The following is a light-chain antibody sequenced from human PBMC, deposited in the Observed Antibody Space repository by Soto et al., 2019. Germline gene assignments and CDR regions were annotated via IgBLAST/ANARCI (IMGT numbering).Light chain of an antibody. Sequence: EVVLTQSPATLSLSPGERATLSCRASENVRTFVDWYQQKPGQAPRLLIYGASNRATGIPARFSGSGSGTDFTLTISRLEPEDFAVYYCQQYGSSGTFGQGTKVDIK. CDR2: GAS. CDR1: ENVRTF. CDR3: QQYGSSGT. J-gene: IGKJ1*01. V-gene: IGKV3-20*01.